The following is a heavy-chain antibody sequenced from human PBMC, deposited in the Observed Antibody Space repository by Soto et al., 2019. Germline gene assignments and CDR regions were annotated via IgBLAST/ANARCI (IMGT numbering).Heavy chain of an antibody. CDR2: MYSGGST. J-gene: IGHJ5*01. CDR1: GFTVSDNY. D-gene: IGHD6-13*01. Sequence: EVQLVESGGGLVQPGGSLRLSCAASGFTVSDNYMSWARQAPGKGLEWVSVMYSGGSTYYTDSVKGRFTISRDTSKNTLYPQMNSLRGEDTAVYSCAREPSSSWFSCWGQGTQVTVSS. V-gene: IGHV3-66*01. CDR3: AREPSSSWFSC.